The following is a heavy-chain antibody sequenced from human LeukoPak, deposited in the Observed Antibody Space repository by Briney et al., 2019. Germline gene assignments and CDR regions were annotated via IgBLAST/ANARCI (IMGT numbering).Heavy chain of an antibody. CDR1: GFTFSSYA. Sequence: GGSLRLSCAASGFTFSSYAMSGVRQAPGKGLEWVSAISGSGGSTYYADSVKGRFTISRDNSKNTLYLQMNSLRAEDTAVYYCAKDQGGAQLYDAFDIWGQGTMVTVSS. J-gene: IGHJ3*02. V-gene: IGHV3-23*01. CDR2: ISGSGGST. CDR3: AKDQGGAQLYDAFDI. D-gene: IGHD3-16*01.